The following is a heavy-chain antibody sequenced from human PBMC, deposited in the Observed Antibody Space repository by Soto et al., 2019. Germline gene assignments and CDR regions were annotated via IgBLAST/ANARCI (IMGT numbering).Heavy chain of an antibody. CDR1: GFTLSTGW. V-gene: IGHV3-74*01. J-gene: IGHJ4*02. CDR2: ISSDGRST. Sequence: EVQLVESGGGLVQPGGSLRISCAAPGFTLSTGWMHWVRQTPGKGLLWVSRISSDGRSTNYADSVGGRFTVSWDNARNTLYLQMRSLRVEDTAVYYCTSGAAFRGQGILVTVSS. CDR3: TSGAAF. D-gene: IGHD6-25*01.